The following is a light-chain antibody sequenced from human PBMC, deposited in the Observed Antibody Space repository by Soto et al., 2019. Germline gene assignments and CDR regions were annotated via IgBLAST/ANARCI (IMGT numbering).Light chain of an antibody. V-gene: IGKV3-15*01. J-gene: IGKJ5*01. CDR3: QQYSNWPPIT. Sequence: EILMTQSPATLSVSPGERATLSCRASQSVSSNLAWYQQKPGQPPRLLIYRAPTSATGIPARSFGGGSGREFILLIISRQSADFLVSYCQQYSNWPPITFGQGTRVEIK. CDR2: RAP. CDR1: QSVSSN.